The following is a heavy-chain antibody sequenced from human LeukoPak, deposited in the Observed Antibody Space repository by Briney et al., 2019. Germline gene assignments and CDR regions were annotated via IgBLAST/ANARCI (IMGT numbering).Heavy chain of an antibody. D-gene: IGHD3-22*01. CDR3: AKRMIVVVITSPVRGPLDY. CDR2: IRGSGGST. Sequence: GGSLRLSCAASGFTFSSYAMSWVRQAPGKGLEWVSAIRGSGGSTYYADSVKGRFTISRDNSKNTLYLQMNSLRAEDTAVYYCAKRMIVVVITSPVRGPLDYWGQGTLVTVSS. CDR1: GFTFSSYA. V-gene: IGHV3-23*01. J-gene: IGHJ4*02.